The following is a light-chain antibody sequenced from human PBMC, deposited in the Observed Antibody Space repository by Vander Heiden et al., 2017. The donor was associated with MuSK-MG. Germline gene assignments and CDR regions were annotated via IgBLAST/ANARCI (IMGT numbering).Light chain of an antibody. CDR2: WAS. Sequence: DIVMTQSPDSLAVSLGERATINCKSSQSVLYSSNNKNYLAWYQQKPGQPPKLLIYWASTRESGVPDRFSGSGSGTDFTLTISSLQAEDVAVEDWQQEERTPPYPVGQGTKLESK. CDR1: QSVLYSSNNKNY. V-gene: IGKV4-1*01. J-gene: IGKJ2*01. CDR3: QQEERTPPYP.